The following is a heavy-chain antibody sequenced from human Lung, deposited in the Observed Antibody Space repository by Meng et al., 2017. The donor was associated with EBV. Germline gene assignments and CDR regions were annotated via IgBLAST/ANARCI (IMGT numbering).Heavy chain of an antibody. D-gene: IGHD4-17*01. Sequence: EVQLLESGGGLVQPGGSLILSCAASGCPFSSYVMIWVRQAPGKGLEWVSSISGSGGSTYYADSVKGRFTISRDNSKNTLDLQMNSLRADDTAVYYCAKVDYVDYEVDPWGQGTLVTVS. J-gene: IGHJ5*02. CDR3: AKVDYVDYEVDP. CDR1: GCPFSSYV. CDR2: ISGSGGST. V-gene: IGHV3-23*01.